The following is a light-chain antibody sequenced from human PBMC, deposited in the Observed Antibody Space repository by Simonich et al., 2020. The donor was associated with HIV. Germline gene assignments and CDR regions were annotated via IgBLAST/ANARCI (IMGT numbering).Light chain of an antibody. CDR2: DVT. J-gene: IGLJ3*02. CDR3: CSYAGSYTLV. Sequence: QSALTQPASVSGSPGQSITISCPGTSSDVNTYNYLSWYQQHPGKAPKLMIYDVTKRPSGVSNRFSGSKSANTASLTISGLQAEDEADYYCCSYAGSYTLVFGGGTKLTVL. V-gene: IGLV2-14*01. CDR1: SSDVNTYNY.